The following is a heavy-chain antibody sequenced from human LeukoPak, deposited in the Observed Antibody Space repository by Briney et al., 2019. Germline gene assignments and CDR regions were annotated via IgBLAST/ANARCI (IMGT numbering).Heavy chain of an antibody. CDR1: GFTFSSYG. V-gene: IGHV3-33*06. Sequence: GGSLRLSCAASGFTFSSYGLYWVRQAPGTGLECAAVIWYDGSNKYYADSVKGRFTISRDNSKNTLYLQMNSLRAEDTAVYYCAKLAVGANDSPFDHWGQGTLVTVSS. CDR2: IWYDGSNK. J-gene: IGHJ4*02. D-gene: IGHD1-26*01. CDR3: AKLAVGANDSPFDH.